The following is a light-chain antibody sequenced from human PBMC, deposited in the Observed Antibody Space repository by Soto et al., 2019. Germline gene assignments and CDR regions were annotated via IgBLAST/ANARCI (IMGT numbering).Light chain of an antibody. V-gene: IGLV1-51*01. Sequence: QSVLTQPPSVSAAPGQKVSISCSGSSSNIGNNLVSWFQHLPGTAPKLLIYDNNKRPSGIADRFSGSMSGTSATLGITGLQTGDEADYYCGSWDTSLSAYVFGTGTKLTVL. CDR1: SSNIGNNL. CDR3: GSWDTSLSAYV. CDR2: DNN. J-gene: IGLJ1*01.